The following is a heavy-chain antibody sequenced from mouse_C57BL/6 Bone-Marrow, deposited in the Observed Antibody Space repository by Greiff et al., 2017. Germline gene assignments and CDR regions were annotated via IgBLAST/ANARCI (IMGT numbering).Heavy chain of an antibody. CDR3: ARLGYYVDY. CDR2: IYPGDGDT. CDR1: GYAFSSSW. Sequence: VQLQQSGPELVKPGASVKISCKASGYAFSSSWMNWVKQRPGKGLEWIGRIYPGDGDTNYNGKFKGKATLTADKSSSTAYMQLSSLTSEDSAVYFCARLGYYVDYWGQGTTLTVSS. V-gene: IGHV1-82*01. D-gene: IGHD2-2*01. J-gene: IGHJ2*01.